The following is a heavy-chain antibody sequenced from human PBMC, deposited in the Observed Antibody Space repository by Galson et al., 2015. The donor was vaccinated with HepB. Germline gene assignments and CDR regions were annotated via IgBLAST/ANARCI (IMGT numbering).Heavy chain of an antibody. CDR2: IHYSGST. V-gene: IGHV4-39*02. D-gene: IGHD3-3*01. CDR3: ARHLLRFVEWPPFDP. J-gene: IGHJ5*02. CDR1: GGSISTTNYY. Sequence: ETLSLTCIVSGGSISTTNYYWGWIRQPPGKGLQWIGSIHYSGSTNYNPSLKSRVTISVDTSKNHLPLKLNSVTAADTAVYYCARHLLRFVEWPPFDPWGQGTLVTISS.